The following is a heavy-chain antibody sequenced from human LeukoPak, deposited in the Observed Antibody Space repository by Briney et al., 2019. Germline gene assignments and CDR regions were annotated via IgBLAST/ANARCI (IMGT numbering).Heavy chain of an antibody. CDR2: IRSKANNYAT. D-gene: IGHD3-22*01. Sequence: GGSLRLSCAASGFTLSDSGMHWVRQASGKGLEWIGRIRSKANNYATAYAASVKGRFTISRDNSKNTLYLQMNSLRAEDTAVYYCAKLFPARGDYYDSSAINYYWGQGTLVTVSS. CDR3: AKLFPARGDYYDSSAINYY. V-gene: IGHV3-73*01. J-gene: IGHJ4*02. CDR1: GFTLSDSG.